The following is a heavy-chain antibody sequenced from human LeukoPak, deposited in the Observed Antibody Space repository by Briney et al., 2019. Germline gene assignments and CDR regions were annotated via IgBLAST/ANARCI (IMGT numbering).Heavy chain of an antibody. D-gene: IGHD3-22*01. CDR3: AREAGYYDSSGFFPRLDY. V-gene: IGHV3-33*01. CDR2: IWYDGSNK. CDR1: GFTFSSYG. J-gene: IGHJ4*02. Sequence: PGRSLRLSCAASGFTFSSYGMHWVRQAPGKGLEWVAVIWYDGSNKYYADSVKGRLTISRDNSKNTLYLQMNSLRAEDTAVYYCAREAGYYDSSGFFPRLDYWGQGTLVTVSS.